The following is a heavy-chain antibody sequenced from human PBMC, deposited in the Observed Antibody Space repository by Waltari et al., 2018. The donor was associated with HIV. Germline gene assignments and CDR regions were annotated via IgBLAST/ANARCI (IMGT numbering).Heavy chain of an antibody. D-gene: IGHD3-16*01. J-gene: IGHJ3*02. CDR3: VKERGPFNGFDI. V-gene: IGHV3-30-3*02. Sequence: GLEWVAVISYDGSNTYYADSVKGRFTISRDNSKYTLSLQMNSLRAEDTALYYCVKERGPFNGFDIWGQGTMVTVSS. CDR2: ISYDGSNT.